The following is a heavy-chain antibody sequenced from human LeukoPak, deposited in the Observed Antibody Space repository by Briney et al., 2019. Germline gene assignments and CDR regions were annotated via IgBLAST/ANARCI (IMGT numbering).Heavy chain of an antibody. CDR3: AKSLPSQLRKD. D-gene: IGHD2-2*01. V-gene: IGHV3-43*02. J-gene: IGHJ4*02. CDR1: GFTFDAYV. Sequence: GGSLRLSCAASGFTFDAYVMHWVRQAPGKGLEWVSLISGDGGTTYYADSVKGRFTISRDNSKNSLYLQMNSLRAEDTAVYYCAKSLPSQLRKDWGQGTLVTVPS. CDR2: ISGDGGTT.